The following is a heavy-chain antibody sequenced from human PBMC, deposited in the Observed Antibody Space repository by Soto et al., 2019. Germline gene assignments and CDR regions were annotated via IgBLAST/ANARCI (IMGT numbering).Heavy chain of an antibody. CDR3: AKVSDGVCCWVDY. Sequence: QVQLVESGGGVVQPGRSLRLSCAASGFTFSSYGMHWVRQAPGKGLEWVAVISYDGSNKYYADSVKGRFTISRDNSKNTLYLQMNSLRAEDTAVYYCAKVSDGVCCWVDYWGQGTLVTVSS. CDR1: GFTFSSYG. V-gene: IGHV3-30*18. J-gene: IGHJ4*02. CDR2: ISYDGSNK. D-gene: IGHD2-8*01.